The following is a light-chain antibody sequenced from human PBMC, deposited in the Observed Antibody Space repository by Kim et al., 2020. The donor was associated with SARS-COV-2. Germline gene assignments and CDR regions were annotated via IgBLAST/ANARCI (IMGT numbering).Light chain of an antibody. CDR1: QSLLHMNGYKY. V-gene: IGKV2-28*01. Sequence: DRASISCGSSQSLLHMNGYKYVGWYLQKPGQSPQVLINLGSTRASGVPDMFSGSESGTDFTLKISRVEAEDVGVYYCMLSLQTPYTFGQGPKLEI. CDR2: LGS. J-gene: IGKJ2*01. CDR3: MLSLQTPYT.